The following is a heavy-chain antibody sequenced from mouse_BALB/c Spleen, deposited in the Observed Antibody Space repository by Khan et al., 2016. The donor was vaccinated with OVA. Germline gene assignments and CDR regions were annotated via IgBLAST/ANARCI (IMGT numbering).Heavy chain of an antibody. J-gene: IGHJ3*01. CDR1: GDSITSGY. Sequence: VQLKESGPSLVKPSQTLSLTCSVTGDSITSGYWNWNRKFPGNKLEYMGYIIYTGYTYYNPSLKSRISITRHTSKNQYYLQLSSVTDEDTATYYCARSTYRYAFVYWGQGTLVTVSA. CDR3: ARSTYRYAFVY. CDR2: IIYTGYT. D-gene: IGHD2-12*01. V-gene: IGHV3-8*02.